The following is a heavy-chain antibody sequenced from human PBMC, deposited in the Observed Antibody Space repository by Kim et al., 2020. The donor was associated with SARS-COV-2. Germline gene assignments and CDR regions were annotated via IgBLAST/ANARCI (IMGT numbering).Heavy chain of an antibody. V-gene: IGHV1-24*01. CDR3: VTGLVVGATTSPNNYYYYGMDV. Sequence: ASVKVSCKVSGYTLTELSMHWVRQAPGKGLEWMGGLDPEDGETIYAQKFQGRVTMTEDTSTETAYMELSSLRSEDTAVYDCVTGLVVGATTSPNNYYYYGMDVWGQGTTVTVPS. J-gene: IGHJ6*02. CDR2: LDPEDGET. CDR1: GYTLTELS. D-gene: IGHD1-26*01.